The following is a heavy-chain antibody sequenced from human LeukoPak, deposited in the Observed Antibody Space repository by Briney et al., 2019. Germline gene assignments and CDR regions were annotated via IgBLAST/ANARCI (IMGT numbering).Heavy chain of an antibody. CDR1: GGSISSGGYS. CDR3: ARDLGGGYFDY. CDR2: IYHSGST. J-gene: IGHJ4*02. D-gene: IGHD4-23*01. Sequence: SQTLPLTCAVSGGSISSGGYSWGWIRQPPGKGLEWIGYIYHSGSTYYNPSLKSRVTISVDRSKNQFSLKLSSVTAADTAVYYCARDLGGGYFDYWGQGTLVTVSS. V-gene: IGHV4-30-2*01.